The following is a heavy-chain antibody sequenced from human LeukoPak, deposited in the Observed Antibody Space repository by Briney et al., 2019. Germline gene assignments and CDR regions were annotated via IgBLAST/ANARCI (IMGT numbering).Heavy chain of an antibody. CDR3: AMGRSYYDILTGPNGPGAFDI. D-gene: IGHD3-9*01. J-gene: IGHJ3*02. V-gene: IGHV3-21*04. CDR1: GFTFSTYS. Sequence: GGSLRLSCAASGFTFSTYSMNWVRQAPGKGLEWVSSISSSSSYIYYADSVKGRFTISRDNAKNSLFLQMNSLRAEDTAVYYCAMGRSYYDILTGPNGPGAFDIWGQGTMVTVSS. CDR2: ISSSSSYI.